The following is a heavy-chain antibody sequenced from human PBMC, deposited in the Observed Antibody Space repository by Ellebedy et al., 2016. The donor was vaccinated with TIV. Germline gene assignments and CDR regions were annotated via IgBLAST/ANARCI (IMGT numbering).Heavy chain of an antibody. CDR1: GYTFTSYG. Sequence: AASVKVSCKASGYTFTSYGISWVRQAPGQGLEWMGWISAYNGNTNYAQKLQGRVTITTDTSTSTAYMELRSLRSDDTAVYYCAREGSTRYYDILTGYYFSGNYFDYWGQGTLVTVSS. J-gene: IGHJ4*02. V-gene: IGHV1-18*01. CDR3: AREGSTRYYDILTGYYFSGNYFDY. D-gene: IGHD3-9*01. CDR2: ISAYNGNT.